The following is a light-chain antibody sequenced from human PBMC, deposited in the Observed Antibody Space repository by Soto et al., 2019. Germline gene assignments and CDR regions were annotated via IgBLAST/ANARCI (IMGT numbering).Light chain of an antibody. CDR2: APS. CDR1: QSIDTF. Sequence: DIQLTQSPSSLSASVGDRVTITCRASQSIDTFLMWYQQKPGIAPKALIYAPSTLQSGVPSRFSGSGSGTAFTLTIHSLQPEDFATYYCQQIYNAPFTFGQGTKLDI. J-gene: IGKJ2*01. V-gene: IGKV1-39*01. CDR3: QQIYNAPFT.